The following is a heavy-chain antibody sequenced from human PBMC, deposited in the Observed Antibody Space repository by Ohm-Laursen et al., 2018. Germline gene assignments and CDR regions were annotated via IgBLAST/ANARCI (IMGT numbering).Heavy chain of an antibody. CDR3: ARPKSRRALDV. CDR2: IKQDGSER. CDR1: GFTFADYW. D-gene: IGHD2-2*01. J-gene: IGHJ3*01. V-gene: IGHV3-7*01. Sequence: SLRLSCAASGFTFADYWMNWVRRAPGKGLEWVANIKQDGSERNYVDSVKGRSTITRDNANNSLYLQMNSLRVEDTAVYYCARPKSRRALDVWGQGTMVTVSS.